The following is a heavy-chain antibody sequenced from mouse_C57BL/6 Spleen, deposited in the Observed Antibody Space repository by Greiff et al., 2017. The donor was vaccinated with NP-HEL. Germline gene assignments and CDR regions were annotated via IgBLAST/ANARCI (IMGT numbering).Heavy chain of an antibody. Sequence: QVQLKQSGPELVKPGASVKISCKASGYSFTSYYIHWVKQRPGQGLEWIGWIYPGSGNTKYNEKFKGKATLTADTSSSTAYMQLSSLTSEDSAVYYCASDYGRGYFDYWGQGTTLTVSS. V-gene: IGHV1-66*01. CDR3: ASDYGRGYFDY. CDR2: IYPGSGNT. CDR1: GYSFTSYY. J-gene: IGHJ2*01. D-gene: IGHD1-1*02.